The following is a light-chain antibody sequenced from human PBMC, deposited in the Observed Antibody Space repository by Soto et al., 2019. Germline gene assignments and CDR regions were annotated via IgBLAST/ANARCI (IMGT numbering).Light chain of an antibody. CDR3: QQYGASPFT. CDR2: GAS. Sequence: VVLTQSPATLSLSPGERATLSCRASRHVYINALGWYQQKPGRTPTLLIYGASTRATDVPDRFSATGSGTDFSLTFSRVEPEDSAVYYCQQYGASPFTFGPGTRLEI. J-gene: IGKJ3*01. CDR1: RHVYINA. V-gene: IGKV3-20*01.